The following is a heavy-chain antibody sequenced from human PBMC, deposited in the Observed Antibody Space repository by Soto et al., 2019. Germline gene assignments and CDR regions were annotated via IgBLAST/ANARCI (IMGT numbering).Heavy chain of an antibody. CDR1: GGSISSYY. D-gene: IGHD3-22*01. J-gene: IGHJ5*02. CDR3: ARDGYYYDSSGYLNWFDP. Sequence: PSETLSLTCAVSGGSISSYYWSCIRQPPGKGLEWIGYIYYSGSTNYNPSLKSRVTISVDTSKNQFSLKLSSVTAADTAVYYCARDGYYYDSSGYLNWFDPWGQGTLVTVSS. V-gene: IGHV4-59*01. CDR2: IYYSGST.